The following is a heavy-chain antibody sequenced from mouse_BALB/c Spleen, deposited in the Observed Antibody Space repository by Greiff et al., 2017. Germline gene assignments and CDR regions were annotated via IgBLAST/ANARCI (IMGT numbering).Heavy chain of an antibody. CDR1: GFSLTSYG. Sequence: VKLVESGPGLVAPSQSLSITCTVSGFSLTSYGVHWVRQPPGKGLEWLGVIWAGGSTNYNSALMSRLSISKDNSKSQVFLKMNSLQTDDTAMYYRAREGGYYGSSHFDYWGQGTTLTVSS. CDR2: IWAGGST. CDR3: AREGGYYGSSHFDY. V-gene: IGHV2-9*02. D-gene: IGHD1-1*01. J-gene: IGHJ2*01.